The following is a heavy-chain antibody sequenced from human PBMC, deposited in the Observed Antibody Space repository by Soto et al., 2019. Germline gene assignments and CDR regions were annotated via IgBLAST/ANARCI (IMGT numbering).Heavy chain of an antibody. V-gene: IGHV3-9*01. CDR2: VSWNGGKA. CDR3: ARDRGPNFGSASGWFDP. Sequence: EVQLVESGGGLVQPGRSLRLSCATSGFTFDEWAMNWVRQAPGKGLEWVSGVSWNGGKAGYADSVQGRVTISRDNTKNSLYLQMNILRPEDTAIYYCARDRGPNFGSASGWFDPWGQGTLVAVS. J-gene: IGHJ5*02. D-gene: IGHD3-10*01. CDR1: GFTFDEWA.